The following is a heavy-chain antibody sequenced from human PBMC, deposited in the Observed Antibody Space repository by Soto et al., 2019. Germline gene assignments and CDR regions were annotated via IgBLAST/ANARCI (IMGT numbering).Heavy chain of an antibody. D-gene: IGHD4-4*01. CDR2: ISYSADKT. CDR3: ARRARTATTKWGAFDV. J-gene: IGHJ3*01. Sequence: EVQLLESGGGLVQPGGSLRLSCAASGFTFNTYVMNWVRQAPGKGLEWVSTISYSADKTHYADSGKGRFTISRDNSRDTLILQMHSLRADDAAVYYCARRARTATTKWGAFDVWGQGTMVTVSS. V-gene: IGHV3-23*01. CDR1: GFTFNTYV.